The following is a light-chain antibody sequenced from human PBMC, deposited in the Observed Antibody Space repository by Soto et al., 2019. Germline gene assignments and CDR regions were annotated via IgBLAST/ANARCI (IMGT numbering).Light chain of an antibody. J-gene: IGKJ1*01. CDR3: LQYNNWPPWT. V-gene: IGKV3-15*01. Sequence: EIVMTQSPATLSVSPGERATLACRASQSVSSNLAWYQQKAGQAPRLLIYGASTRATGNPARFSGSGSGTEFTLTISSLQSEDFAIYYCLQYNNWPPWTFGQGTKVEIK. CDR2: GAS. CDR1: QSVSSN.